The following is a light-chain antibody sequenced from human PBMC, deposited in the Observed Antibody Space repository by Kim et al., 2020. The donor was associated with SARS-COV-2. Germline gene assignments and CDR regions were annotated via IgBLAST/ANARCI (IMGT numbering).Light chain of an antibody. CDR1: SSDVGSYNL. CDR2: EII. CDR3: YSYAGSLRV. V-gene: IGLV2-23*02. Sequence: LTQPASVSGSPGQSITISCTGTSSDVGSYNLVSWYQQHPGKAPKLMIYEIIKRPSGVSDRFSGSKSGSTASLTISGLQAEDEADYYCYSYAGSLRVFGGGTQLTVL. J-gene: IGLJ3*02.